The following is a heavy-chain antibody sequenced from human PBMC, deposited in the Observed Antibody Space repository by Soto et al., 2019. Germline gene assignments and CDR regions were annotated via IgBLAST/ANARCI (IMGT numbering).Heavy chain of an antibody. CDR2: TSYDGSDK. D-gene: IGHD3-16*01. J-gene: IGHJ1*01. CDR3: ARWGTTGGLAV. V-gene: IGHV3-30*19. Sequence: QVQLVESGGGVVQPGTSLRVSCVGSGFTFRSYVIHWVRQAPGKGLEWVALTSYDGSDKYYDDSVRGRFTISRDNSRNTVDLQIDSLRLEDTALYYCARWGTTGGLAVWGQCTLVYVSS. CDR1: GFTFRSYV.